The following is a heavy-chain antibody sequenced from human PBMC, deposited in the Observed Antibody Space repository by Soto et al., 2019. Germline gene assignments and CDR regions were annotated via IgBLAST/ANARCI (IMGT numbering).Heavy chain of an antibody. Sequence: GESLKISCKGSGYSFSNHWIGWVRQMPGKGLEWMGIIYPGDSDTRYSPSFQGQVTISADKSISTAYLQWSSLKASDTAMYYCARHEGYYGSPAAGLFDYWGQGTLVTVSS. D-gene: IGHD3-10*01. CDR1: GYSFSNHW. J-gene: IGHJ4*02. V-gene: IGHV5-51*01. CDR3: ARHEGYYGSPAAGLFDY. CDR2: IYPGDSDT.